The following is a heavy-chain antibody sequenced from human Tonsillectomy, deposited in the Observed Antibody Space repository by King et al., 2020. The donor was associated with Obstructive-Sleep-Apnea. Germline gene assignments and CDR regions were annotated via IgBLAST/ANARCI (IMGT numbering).Heavy chain of an antibody. V-gene: IGHV3-49*03. CDR3: TRGYSGYDSNWFDP. Sequence: VQLVESGGGLVQPGRSLRLSCTASGFTFGDYAMSWFRQAPGKGLEWVGFIRSKAYGGTTEYAASVKGRFTISRDDSKSIAYLQMNSLKTEDTAVYYSTRGYSGYDSNWFDPWGQGTLVTVSS. J-gene: IGHJ5*02. CDR2: IRSKAYGGTT. CDR1: GFTFGDYA. D-gene: IGHD5-12*01.